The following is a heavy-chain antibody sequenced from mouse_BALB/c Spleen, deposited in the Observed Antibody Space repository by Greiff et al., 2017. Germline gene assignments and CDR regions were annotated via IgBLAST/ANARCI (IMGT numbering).Heavy chain of an antibody. D-gene: IGHD2-1*01. Sequence: VQVVESGPGLVAPSQSLSITCTVSGFSLTGYGVNWVRQPPGKGLEWLGMIWGDGSTDYNSALKSRLSISKDNSKSQVFLKMNSLQTDDTARYYCARAYGNYYFDYWGQGTTLTVSS. J-gene: IGHJ2*01. CDR2: IWGDGST. CDR1: GFSLTGYG. CDR3: ARAYGNYYFDY. V-gene: IGHV2-6-7*01.